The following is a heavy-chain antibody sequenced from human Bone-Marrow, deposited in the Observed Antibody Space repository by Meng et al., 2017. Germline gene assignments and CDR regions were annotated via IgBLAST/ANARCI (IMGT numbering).Heavy chain of an antibody. CDR3: ARGTRPLLFQH. CDR1: GGSFSGYY. D-gene: IGHD1-1*01. J-gene: IGHJ1*01. V-gene: IGHV4-34*01. CDR2: INHSGST. Sequence: QVQLQRWCAVLLKPSETLSLTCAVYGGSFSGYYWSWIRQPPGKGLEWIGEINHSGSTNYNPSLKSRVTISVDTSKNQFSLKLSSVAAADTAVYYCARGTRPLLFQHWGQGTLVTVSS.